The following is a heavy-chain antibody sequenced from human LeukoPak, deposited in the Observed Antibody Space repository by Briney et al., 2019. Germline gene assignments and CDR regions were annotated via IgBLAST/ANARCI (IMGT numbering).Heavy chain of an antibody. CDR3: ARDRVAVAVTGWFDP. CDR1: GFPFSSYG. V-gene: IGHV3-30*02. J-gene: IGHJ5*02. Sequence: GGSLRLSCAASGFPFSSYGMHWVRQVPGKGLEWVAYIRHDGINEYYADSVKGRFTISRDNSKNTLYLQMNSLRAEDTAVYYCARDRVAVAVTGWFDPWGQGTLVTVSS. CDR2: IRHDGINE. D-gene: IGHD6-19*01.